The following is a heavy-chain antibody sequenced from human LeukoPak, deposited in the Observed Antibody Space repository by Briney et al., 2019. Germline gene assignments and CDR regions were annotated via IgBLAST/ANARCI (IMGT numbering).Heavy chain of an antibody. CDR1: GYSISSGYY. Sequence: SETLSLTCTVSGYSISSGYYWGWIRQPPGKGLEWIGSIYHSGSTYYNPSLKSRVTISVDTSKNQFSLKLSSVTAADTAVYYCASFWSGYYNYYYYYMDVWGKGPRSPSP. D-gene: IGHD3-3*01. CDR3: ASFWSGYYNYYYYYMDV. J-gene: IGHJ6*03. CDR2: IYHSGST. V-gene: IGHV4-38-2*02.